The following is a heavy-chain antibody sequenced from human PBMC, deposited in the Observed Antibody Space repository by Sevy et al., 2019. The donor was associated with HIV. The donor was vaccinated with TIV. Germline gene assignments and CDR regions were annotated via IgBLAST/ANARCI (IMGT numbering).Heavy chain of an antibody. CDR2: VSAYNGNT. V-gene: IGHV1-18*01. Sequence: ASVKVSCKASGYTFTSYGISWVRQAPGQGLEWMGWVSAYNGNTNYEQKLQGRVTMTTDTSTNTAYMELRSLSADDTAMYYCARDYRIAVAGTGEGWFDPWGQGTLVTVSS. CDR3: ARDYRIAVAGTGEGWFDP. CDR1: GYTFTSYG. D-gene: IGHD6-19*01. J-gene: IGHJ5*02.